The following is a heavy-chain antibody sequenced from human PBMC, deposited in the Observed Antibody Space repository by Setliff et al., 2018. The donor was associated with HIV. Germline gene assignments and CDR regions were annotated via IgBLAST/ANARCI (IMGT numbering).Heavy chain of an antibody. V-gene: IGHV4-4*09. CDR3: ARLRITMIMMLNYFDY. J-gene: IGHJ4*02. CDR2: IYNSAST. D-gene: IGHD3-22*01. CDR1: GDSISTDY. Sequence: KTSETLSLTCTVSGDSISTDYWTWIRQPPGKGLEWIGYIYNSASTSYNPSLKSRVTISVDTSKNQFSLKLSSVTAADTAMYFCARLRITMIMMLNYFDYWGQGTLVTVSS.